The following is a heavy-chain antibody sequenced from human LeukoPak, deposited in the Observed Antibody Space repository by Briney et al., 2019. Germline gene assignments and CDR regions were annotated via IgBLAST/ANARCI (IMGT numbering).Heavy chain of an antibody. J-gene: IGHJ3*02. V-gene: IGHV1-2*02. CDR3: ARVGPAMRGGWFGELSSDHDAFDI. D-gene: IGHD3-10*01. Sequence: ASVKVSCKASGYTFTGYYMHWVRQAPGQGLEWMGWINPNSGGTNYAQKFQGRVTMTRDTSISTAYMELSRLRSDDTAVYYCARVGPAMRGGWFGELSSDHDAFDIWGQGTMVTVSS. CDR2: INPNSGGT. CDR1: GYTFTGYY.